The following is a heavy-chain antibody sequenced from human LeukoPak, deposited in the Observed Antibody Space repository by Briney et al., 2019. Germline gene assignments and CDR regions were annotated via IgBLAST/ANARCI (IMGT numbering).Heavy chain of an antibody. CDR1: GFTVSSNY. D-gene: IGHD6-13*01. CDR3: ARGKGSIAAAGPTDY. CDR2: IYSGGST. Sequence: PGGSLRLSCAASGFTVSSNYMSWVRQAPGKGLEGVSVIYSGGSTYYADSVKGRFTISRDNSKNTLYLQTNSLRAEDTAVYYCARGKGSIAAAGPTDYWGQGTLVTVSS. J-gene: IGHJ4*02. V-gene: IGHV3-53*01.